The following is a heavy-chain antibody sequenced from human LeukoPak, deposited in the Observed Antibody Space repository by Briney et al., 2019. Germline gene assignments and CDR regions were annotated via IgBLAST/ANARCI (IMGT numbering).Heavy chain of an antibody. CDR1: GFTFSSYA. D-gene: IGHD2-15*01. Sequence: GGSLRLSCAASGFTFSSYAMSWVRQAPGEGLESASAISGSGGSTYYADSVKGRFTISRDNSKNTLYLQMNSLRAEDTAVYYCAKGARGYSDGFYFDYWGQGTLVTVSS. V-gene: IGHV3-23*01. CDR3: AKGARGYSDGFYFDY. CDR2: ISGSGGST. J-gene: IGHJ4*02.